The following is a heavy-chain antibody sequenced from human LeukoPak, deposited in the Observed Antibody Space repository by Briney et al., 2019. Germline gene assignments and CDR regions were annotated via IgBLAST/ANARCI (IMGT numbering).Heavy chain of an antibody. CDR2: MNPNSGNT. CDR3: ARNGQQVRYFQH. V-gene: IGHV1-8*02. Sequence: GASVKVSCKASGGTFSSYAISWVRQATGQGLEWMGWMNPNSGNTGYAQKFQGRVNMTRNTSISTAYMELSSLRSEDTAVYYCARNGQQVRYFQHWGQGTLVTVSS. D-gene: IGHD6-13*01. J-gene: IGHJ1*01. CDR1: GGTFSSYA.